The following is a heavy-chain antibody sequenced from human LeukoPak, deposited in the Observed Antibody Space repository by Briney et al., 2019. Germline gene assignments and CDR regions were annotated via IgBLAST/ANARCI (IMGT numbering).Heavy chain of an antibody. CDR1: GLIVTSNH. CDR2: IYTGGIT. CDR3: ARDLAPAGGGLDY. Sequence: PGGSLRLSCAATGLIVTSNHMAWVRQAPGKGLEWVSVIYTGGITYYADSVSGRFTIFRDNSKNMLYLQMNNLRVEDTALYYCARDLAPAGGGLDYWGHGTQVTVSS. D-gene: IGHD6-13*01. J-gene: IGHJ4*01. V-gene: IGHV3-53*01.